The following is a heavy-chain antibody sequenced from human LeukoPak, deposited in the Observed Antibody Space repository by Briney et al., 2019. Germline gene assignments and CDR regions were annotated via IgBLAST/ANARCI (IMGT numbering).Heavy chain of an antibody. Sequence: GSLRLSCTVSGFTVSSNSMSWVRQAPGKGLEWVSFIYSDNTHYSDSVKGHFTISRDNFKNTVYLQMNSLRAEDTAIYYCAKDDAWGRFQHWGQGTVVTVSS. CDR1: GFTVSSNS. J-gene: IGHJ1*01. CDR3: AKDDAWGRFQH. V-gene: IGHV3-53*01. CDR2: IYSDNT. D-gene: IGHD3-16*01.